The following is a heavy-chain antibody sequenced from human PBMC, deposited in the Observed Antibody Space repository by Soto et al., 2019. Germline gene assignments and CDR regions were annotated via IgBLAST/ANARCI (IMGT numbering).Heavy chain of an antibody. CDR3: AHSLPPWGGMDV. V-gene: IGHV2-5*02. J-gene: IGHJ6*02. D-gene: IGHD7-27*01. CDR2: IYWDDDK. CDR1: GFSLSTSGVG. Sequence: QITLKESGPTLVKPTQTLTLTCTFSGFSLSTSGVGVGWIRQPPGKALEWLALIYWDDDKRYSPSLKSRLTIPRDTSKNQLVLTRTNMDPVDTATYYCAHSLPPWGGMDVWGPGTTVTVSS.